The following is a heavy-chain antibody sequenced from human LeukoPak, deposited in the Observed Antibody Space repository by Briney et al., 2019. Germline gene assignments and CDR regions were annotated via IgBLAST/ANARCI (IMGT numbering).Heavy chain of an antibody. Sequence: SETLSLTCAVSGYSISSGYYWGWIRQPPGKGLEWIGSIYHSGSTYYNPSPKSRVTISVDTSKNQFSLKLSSVTAADTAVYYCARYCSSTSCYQYFQHWGQGTLVTVSS. D-gene: IGHD2-2*01. J-gene: IGHJ1*01. V-gene: IGHV4-38-2*01. CDR1: GYSISSGYY. CDR3: ARYCSSTSCYQYFQH. CDR2: IYHSGST.